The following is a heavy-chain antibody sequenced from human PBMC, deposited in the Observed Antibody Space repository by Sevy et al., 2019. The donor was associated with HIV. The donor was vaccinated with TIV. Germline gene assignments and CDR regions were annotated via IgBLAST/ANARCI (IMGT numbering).Heavy chain of an antibody. J-gene: IGHJ4*02. V-gene: IGHV3-30*04. CDR1: TFTFSHYA. D-gene: IGHD3-16*01. CDR3: ARDWGTPPTAILYHFDF. CDR2: ISYNGEDE. Sequence: GGSLRLSCVASTFTFSHYAMHWVRQSPGKGLQWVASISYNGEDENYADSVAGRFTISRDNPKNTLFLQMSSLRPEDTALYYCARDWGTPPTAILYHFDFWGQGIPVTASS.